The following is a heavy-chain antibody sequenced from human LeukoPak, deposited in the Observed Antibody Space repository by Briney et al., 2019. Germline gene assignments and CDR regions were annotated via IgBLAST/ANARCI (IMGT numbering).Heavy chain of an antibody. D-gene: IGHD5-18*01. Sequence: GGSLRLSCAAPGFTFTSYAMHWVRQAPGKGLEWVAVISYDGSNKYYADSVKGRFTISRDNSKNTLYLQMNSLRAEDTAVYYCARGGYSYGYDYWGQGTLVTVSS. CDR1: GFTFTSYA. V-gene: IGHV3-30-3*01. J-gene: IGHJ4*02. CDR3: ARGGYSYGYDY. CDR2: ISYDGSNK.